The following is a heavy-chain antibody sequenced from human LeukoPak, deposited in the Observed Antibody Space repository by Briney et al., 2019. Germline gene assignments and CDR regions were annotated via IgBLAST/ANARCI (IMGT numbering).Heavy chain of an antibody. Sequence: GASVKVSCKASGYTFIGYQMHWVRQAPGQGLEWMGIINPSGGSTSYAQKFRGRVTMTRDTSTSTVYMELSSLRSEDTAVYYCARAPNLEWFSDGFDYWGQGTLVTVSS. CDR2: INPSGGST. J-gene: IGHJ4*02. V-gene: IGHV1-46*01. D-gene: IGHD3-3*01. CDR1: GYTFIGYQ. CDR3: ARAPNLEWFSDGFDY.